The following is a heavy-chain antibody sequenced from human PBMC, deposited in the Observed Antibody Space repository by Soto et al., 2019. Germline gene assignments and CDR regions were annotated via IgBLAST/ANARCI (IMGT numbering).Heavy chain of an antibody. J-gene: IGHJ6*02. CDR2: ISYDGSNK. Sequence: QVKLVESGGGVVQPGRSLRLSCAASGFTFSSYGMHWVRQAPGKGLEWVAVISYDGSNKYYADSVKGRFTISRDNSKNTLYLQMNSLRAEDTAVYYCAKVRYSYGYGGADGMDVWGQGTTVTVSS. CDR3: AKVRYSYGYGGADGMDV. D-gene: IGHD5-18*01. CDR1: GFTFSSYG. V-gene: IGHV3-30*18.